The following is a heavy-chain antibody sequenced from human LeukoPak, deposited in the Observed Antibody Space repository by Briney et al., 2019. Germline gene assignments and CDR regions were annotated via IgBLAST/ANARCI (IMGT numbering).Heavy chain of an antibody. Sequence: PGGSLRLSCAASGFTFSRHSINWVRQAPGKGLEWVSSISSSSSYIYYADSVEGRFTISRDNAKNSLYLQMNSLRAEDTAVYYCARDSGNYLDAFDIWGQGTMVTVSS. CDR2: ISSSSSYI. CDR1: GFTFSRHS. D-gene: IGHD1-7*01. CDR3: ARDSGNYLDAFDI. V-gene: IGHV3-21*01. J-gene: IGHJ3*02.